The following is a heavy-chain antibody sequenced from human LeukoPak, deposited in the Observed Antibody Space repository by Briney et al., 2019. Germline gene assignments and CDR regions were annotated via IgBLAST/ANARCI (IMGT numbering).Heavy chain of an antibody. D-gene: IGHD5-18*01. J-gene: IGHJ4*02. V-gene: IGHV3-9*01. CDR3: AKGGGYSYGHGIYFDY. Sequence: GGSLRLSCAASGFTFDDYAMHWVRQAPGRGLEWVSGISWNSGSIGYADPVKGRFTISRDNAKNSLYLQMNSLRAEDTALYYCAKGGGYSYGHGIYFDYWGQGTLVTVSS. CDR1: GFTFDDYA. CDR2: ISWNSGSI.